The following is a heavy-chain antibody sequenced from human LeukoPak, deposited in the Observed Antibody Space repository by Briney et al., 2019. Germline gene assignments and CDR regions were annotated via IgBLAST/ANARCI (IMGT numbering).Heavy chain of an antibody. CDR3: ARAPYGSGLVDY. CDR2: ISSSSSYI. D-gene: IGHD3-10*01. CDR1: GFTFSSYS. V-gene: IGHV3-21*01. Sequence: GSLRLSCAASGFTFSSYSMNWVRQAPGKGLEWVSSISSSSSYIYYADSVKGRFTISRDNAKNSLYLQMNSLRAEDTAVYYCARAPYGSGLVDYWGQGTLVTVSS. J-gene: IGHJ4*02.